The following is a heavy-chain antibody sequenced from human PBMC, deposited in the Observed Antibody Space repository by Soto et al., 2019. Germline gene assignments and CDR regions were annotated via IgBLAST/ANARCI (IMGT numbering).Heavy chain of an antibody. J-gene: IGHJ4*02. V-gene: IGHV4-30-4*01. CDR2: IYYSGNP. CDR3: ARVVKIDRLGYNSQSFDY. Sequence: PSETLSLTCTVSVGSISSGDYYWSWIRQPPGKGLEWIGYIYYSGNPYYNPSLKSRITISVDTSKNQFSLKLSSVTAADTAVYFCARVVKIDRLGYNSQSFDYWGQGNPVTV. CDR1: VGSISSGDYY. D-gene: IGHD3-16*01.